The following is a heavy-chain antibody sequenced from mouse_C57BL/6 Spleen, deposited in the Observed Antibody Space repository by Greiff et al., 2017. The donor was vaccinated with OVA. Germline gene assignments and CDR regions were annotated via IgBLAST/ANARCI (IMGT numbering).Heavy chain of an antibody. J-gene: IGHJ2*01. V-gene: IGHV3-6*01. CDR2: ISYDGSN. Sequence: DVQLQESGPGLVKPSQSLSLTCSVTGYSITSGYYWNWIRQFPGNKLEWMGYISYDGSNNYNPSLKNRISITRDTSKNQFFLKLNSVTTEDTATYYCARAVFDDWGQGTTLTVSS. CDR1: GYSITSGYY. CDR3: ARAVFDD.